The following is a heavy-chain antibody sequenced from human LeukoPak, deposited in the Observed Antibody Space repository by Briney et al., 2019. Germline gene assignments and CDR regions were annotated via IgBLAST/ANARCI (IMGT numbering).Heavy chain of an antibody. D-gene: IGHD3-3*01. J-gene: IGHJ4*02. CDR1: GGSISSGGYY. Sequence: PSETPSLTCTVSGGSISSGGYYWSWIRQPPGKGLEWIGYIYHSGSTYYNPSLKSRVTISVDRSKNQFSLKLSSVTAADTAIYYCASQSGYSTTYYFDYWGQGTLVTVSS. CDR3: ASQSGYSTTYYFDY. V-gene: IGHV4-30-2*01. CDR2: IYHSGST.